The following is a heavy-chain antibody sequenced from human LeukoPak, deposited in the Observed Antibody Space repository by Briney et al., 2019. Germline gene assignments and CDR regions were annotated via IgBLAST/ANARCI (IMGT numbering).Heavy chain of an antibody. Sequence: SETLSLTCTVSGDSITGYYWGWIRQPPGKGLEWIGNIYYTGNTYYNASLKSRVTISVDTSKNQFSLKLSSVTAADTAVYYCARTSVLLWFGEFHYYFDYWGQGTLVTVSS. V-gene: IGHV4-39*07. D-gene: IGHD3-10*01. CDR1: GDSITGYY. CDR2: IYYTGNT. CDR3: ARTSVLLWFGEFHYYFDY. J-gene: IGHJ4*02.